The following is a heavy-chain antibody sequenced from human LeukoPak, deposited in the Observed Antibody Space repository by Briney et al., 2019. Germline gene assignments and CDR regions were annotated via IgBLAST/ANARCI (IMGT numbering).Heavy chain of an antibody. J-gene: IGHJ4*02. CDR2: ISSSSSYT. CDR1: GFTFSDYY. CDR3: VRAVSVSSYYFDC. V-gene: IGHV3-11*05. D-gene: IGHD5/OR15-5a*01. Sequence: GGSLRLSCAPSGFTFSDYYTSWLRQAPGKGLEWISYISSSSSYTNYVDSVKGRFTISRDNAKNSLYLQMNSLRAEDTAVYYCVRAVSVSSYYFDCWGQGTLVTVSS.